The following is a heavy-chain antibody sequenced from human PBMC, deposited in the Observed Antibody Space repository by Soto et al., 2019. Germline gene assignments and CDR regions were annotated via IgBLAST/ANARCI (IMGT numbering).Heavy chain of an antibody. V-gene: IGHV3-30*18. CDR1: GFTFSSYG. D-gene: IGHD1-26*01. CDR2: ISYDGSNK. J-gene: IGHJ4*02. CDR3: AKGWELVFPSLPGIY. Sequence: GGSLRLSCAASGFTFSSYGMHWVRQAPGKGLEWVAVISYDGSNKYYADSVKGRFTISRDNSKNTLYLQMNSLRAEDTAVYYCAKGWELVFPSLPGIYWGQGTLVTVSS.